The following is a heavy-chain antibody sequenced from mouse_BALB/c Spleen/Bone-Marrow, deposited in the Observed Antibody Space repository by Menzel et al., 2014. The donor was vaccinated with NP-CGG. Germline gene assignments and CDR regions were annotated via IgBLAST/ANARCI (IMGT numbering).Heavy chain of an antibody. V-gene: IGHV4-1*02. J-gene: IGHJ2*01. CDR1: GFDFSRYW. CDR2: INPESSTI. D-gene: IGHD1-2*01. Sequence: EVMLVESGGGLVQPGGSLKLSCTASGFDFSRYWMSWVRQAPGKGLQWIGEINPESSTINYTPSLKDKLIISRDNAKNTLYLQMSKVRSEDTALYYRTRLTYYGLSDYWGQGTTLTVSS. CDR3: TRLTYYGLSDY.